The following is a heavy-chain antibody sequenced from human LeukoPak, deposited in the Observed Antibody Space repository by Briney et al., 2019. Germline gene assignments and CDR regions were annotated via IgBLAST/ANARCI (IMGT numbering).Heavy chain of an antibody. Sequence: GASVTVSCKASGYTFTRYYMHWVGQAPGPRREWMGWINPNSGGTNYAQKLQGRVTMTRDTSISTAYMELSRLRSDDTAVYYCARGGWLQPIDYWGQGTLVTVSS. CDR1: GYTFTRYY. J-gene: IGHJ4*02. CDR2: INPNSGGT. CDR3: ARGGWLQPIDY. V-gene: IGHV1-2*02. D-gene: IGHD5-24*01.